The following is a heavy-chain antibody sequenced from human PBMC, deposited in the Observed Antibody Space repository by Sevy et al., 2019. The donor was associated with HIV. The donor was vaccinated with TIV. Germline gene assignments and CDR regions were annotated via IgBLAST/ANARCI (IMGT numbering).Heavy chain of an antibody. Sequence: ATVKVSCKASGYTFTSYDINWVRQATGQGLEWMGWMNPNSGNTGYAQKFQGRVTMTRNTSISSAYMELSSLRSEDTAVCYCAILGYCSGGSCYETYYYFDYWGQGTLVTVSS. CDR2: MNPNSGNT. V-gene: IGHV1-8*01. CDR1: GYTFTSYD. D-gene: IGHD2-15*01. CDR3: AILGYCSGGSCYETYYYFDY. J-gene: IGHJ4*02.